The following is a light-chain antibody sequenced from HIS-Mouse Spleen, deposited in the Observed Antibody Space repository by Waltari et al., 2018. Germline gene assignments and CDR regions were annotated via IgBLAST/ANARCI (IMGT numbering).Light chain of an antibody. CDR2: EDS. CDR1: ALPKNY. Sequence: SYELTQPPSVSVSPGQPARITFSGDALPKNYAYWYQQKSGQAPLLVIYEDSKRPSGIPERFSGSSSGTMATLTISGAQVEDEADYYCYSTDSSGNHRVFGGGTKLTVL. CDR3: YSTDSSGNHRV. V-gene: IGLV3-10*01. J-gene: IGLJ2*01.